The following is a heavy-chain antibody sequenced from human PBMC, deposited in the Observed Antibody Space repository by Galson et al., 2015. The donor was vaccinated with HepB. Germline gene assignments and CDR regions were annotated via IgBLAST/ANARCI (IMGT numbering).Heavy chain of an antibody. V-gene: IGHV1-18*01. CDR2: ISAYNGNT. CDR1: GYTFTSYG. Sequence: SVKVSCKASGYTFTSYGISWVRQAPGQGLEWMGWISAYNGNTNYAQKLQGRVTMTTDTSTSTAYMELRSLRSDDTAVYYCARGANYDFWSGYYPNWFDPWGQGTLVTVSS. J-gene: IGHJ5*02. CDR3: ARGANYDFWSGYYPNWFDP. D-gene: IGHD3-3*01.